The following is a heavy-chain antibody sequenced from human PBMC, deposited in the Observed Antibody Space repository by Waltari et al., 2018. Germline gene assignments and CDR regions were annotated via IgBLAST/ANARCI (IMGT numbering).Heavy chain of an antibody. D-gene: IGHD3-10*01. V-gene: IGHV4-34*01. J-gene: IGHJ4*02. CDR2: INRDGSN. CDR1: GGSFSGYF. Sequence: QVQLQQWGAGLLKPSETLSLTCAVYGGSFSGYFWSWVRQSPGKGLEWIGQINRDGSNKFNPSLKSRVAISGDTSKKQFSLRLSSVTAADTAVYYCARGDTSNWFASYFDFWGQGILVSVSS. CDR3: ARGDTSNWFASYFDF.